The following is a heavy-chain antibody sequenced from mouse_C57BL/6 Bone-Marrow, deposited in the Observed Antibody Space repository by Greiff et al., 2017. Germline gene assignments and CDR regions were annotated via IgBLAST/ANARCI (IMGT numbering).Heavy chain of an antibody. CDR2: IDPEIGDT. CDR1: GFNIKDDY. V-gene: IGHV14-4*01. J-gene: IGHJ2*01. CDR3: SSFEDNYCDF. Sequence: VQLQQSGAELVRPGASVKLSCTASGFNIKDDYIHWVKQRPEQGLEWIGWIDPEIGDTEYASQFQGKATITSDTSSNTAYLQLNSLTSEDTAVYHFSSFEDNYCDFWGKGTPLTVAS.